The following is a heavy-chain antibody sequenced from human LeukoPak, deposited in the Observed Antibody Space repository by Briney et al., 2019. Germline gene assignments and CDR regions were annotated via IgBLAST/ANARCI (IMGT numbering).Heavy chain of an antibody. Sequence: PGRSLRLSCAASRFTFNTFGMHWVRQAPGKGLEWVANIKQDGIEKYYMDSVKGRFTISRDNSKNTLYLQMNSLRAEDTAVYYCAKSITMVRGESFDYWGQGTLVTVSS. CDR1: RFTFNTFG. D-gene: IGHD3-10*01. J-gene: IGHJ4*02. CDR2: IKQDGIEK. V-gene: IGHV3-7*03. CDR3: AKSITMVRGESFDY.